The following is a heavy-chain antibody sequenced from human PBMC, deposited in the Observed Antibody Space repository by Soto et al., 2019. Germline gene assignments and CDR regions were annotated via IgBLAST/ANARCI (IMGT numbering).Heavy chain of an antibody. CDR1: GYTFNTYG. J-gene: IGHJ5*02. Sequence: ASVKVSCKTSGYTFNTYGINWVRQAPGQGLELMGWISAYDGKTTYAEKFQGRVTLTTDTSTSTAYMELRSLRSDDTDIYYCARDPHEFWTSYGFDPWGQGTPVTVSS. CDR3: ARDPHEFWTSYGFDP. D-gene: IGHD3-3*01. V-gene: IGHV1-18*01. CDR2: ISAYDGKT.